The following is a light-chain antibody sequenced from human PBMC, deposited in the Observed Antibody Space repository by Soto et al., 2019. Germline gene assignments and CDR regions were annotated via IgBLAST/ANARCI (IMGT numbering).Light chain of an antibody. J-gene: IGKJ4*01. V-gene: IGKV1-39*01. CDR2: AAS. Sequence: DIQMTQSPSSLSASVGDRVTITCRASQSISTYLNWYQQKPGKAPNHLIYAASSLQSGVPSRFSGSGSGTDFTLTITNMQPEDFATYYCQQNYDSPLTFGGGTKVEIK. CDR1: QSISTY. CDR3: QQNYDSPLT.